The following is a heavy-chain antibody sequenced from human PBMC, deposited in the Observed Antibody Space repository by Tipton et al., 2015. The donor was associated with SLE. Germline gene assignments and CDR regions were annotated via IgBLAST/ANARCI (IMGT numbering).Heavy chain of an antibody. J-gene: IGHJ6*04. Sequence: SLRLSCVAPGFTLSVFSMNWVRQAPGKGLEWGSFISSTSSYTFYADSVKGRFTISRDNAKNSLFLQMNSLRAEDTAVYYCARDGRGDYPKGVMDVWGKGTTVTVSS. CDR1: GFTLSVFS. CDR3: ARDGRGDYPKGVMDV. V-gene: IGHV3-21*01. CDR2: ISSTSSYT. D-gene: IGHD4-17*01.